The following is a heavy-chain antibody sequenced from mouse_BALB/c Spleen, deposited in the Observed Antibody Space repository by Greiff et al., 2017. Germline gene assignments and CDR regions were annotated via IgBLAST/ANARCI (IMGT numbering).Heavy chain of an antibody. CDR2: IRLKSNNYAT. Sequence: EVKVVESGGGLVQPGGSMKLSCVASGFTFSNYWMNWVRQSPEKGLEWVAEIRLKSNNYATHYAESVKGRFTISRDDSKSSVYLQMNNLRAEDTGIYYCTKYGNYPYAMDYWGQGTSVTVSS. D-gene: IGHD2-10*02. V-gene: IGHV6-6*02. CDR1: GFTFSNYW. J-gene: IGHJ4*01. CDR3: TKYGNYPYAMDY.